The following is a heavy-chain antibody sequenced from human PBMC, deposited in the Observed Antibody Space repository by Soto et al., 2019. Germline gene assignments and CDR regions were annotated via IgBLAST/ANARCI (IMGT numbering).Heavy chain of an antibody. CDR2: ISDDGSTA. J-gene: IGHJ4*02. V-gene: IGHV3-74*01. D-gene: IGHD1-1*01. CDR3: ARGPTVSSTGTGAN. Sequence: GGSLRLSCAVSGFTFSAYWMHWVRQVPGKGLTWVSRISDDGSTATYADSVKGRFIISRDNAKNTLYLEMNTLRADDSGLYYCARGPTVSSTGTGANWGRGTLVTVSS. CDR1: GFTFSAYW.